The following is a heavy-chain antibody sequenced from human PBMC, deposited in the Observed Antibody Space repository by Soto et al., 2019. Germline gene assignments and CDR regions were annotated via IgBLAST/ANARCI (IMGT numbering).Heavy chain of an antibody. CDR2: ISSSSSYI. V-gene: IGHV3-21*01. J-gene: IGHJ2*01. D-gene: IGHD6-6*01. CDR3: ARKPELVWYFDL. CDR1: GFTFSSYS. Sequence: GGSLRLSCAASGFTFSSYSMNWVRQAPGKGLEWVSSISSSSSYIYYADSVKGRFTISRDNAKNSLYLQMNSLRAEDTAVYYCARKPELVWYFDLWGRGTLVTVSS.